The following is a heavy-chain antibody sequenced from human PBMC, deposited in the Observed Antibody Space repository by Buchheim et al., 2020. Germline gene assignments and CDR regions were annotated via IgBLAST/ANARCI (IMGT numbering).Heavy chain of an antibody. CDR3: ARGASTITRHFDN. Sequence: EVQLLESGGGLVQAGGSLRLSCAASGFVFSTYSMNWVRQAPGKGPEWVSILSANGGEAHYADSVKGRFTIPRDNSKTTLYLQLNSLRADDTAVYYCARGASTITRHFDNWGQGTL. V-gene: IGHV3-23*01. J-gene: IGHJ4*01. D-gene: IGHD3-3*01. CDR1: GFVFSTYS. CDR2: LSANGGEA.